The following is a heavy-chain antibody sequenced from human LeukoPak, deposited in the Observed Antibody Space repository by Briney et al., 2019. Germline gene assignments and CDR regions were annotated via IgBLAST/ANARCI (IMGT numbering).Heavy chain of an antibody. CDR2: IYPGDSDT. J-gene: IGHJ6*02. Sequence: LGESLKISCKGSGYSFTSYWIGWVRQMPGKGLEWMGIIYPGDSDTRYSPSFQGQVTISADKSISTAYLQWSSLKASDTAMYYCARQGTMIPPYYYGMGVWGQGTTVTVSS. CDR1: GYSFTSYW. V-gene: IGHV5-51*01. D-gene: IGHD3-22*01. CDR3: ARQGTMIPPYYYGMGV.